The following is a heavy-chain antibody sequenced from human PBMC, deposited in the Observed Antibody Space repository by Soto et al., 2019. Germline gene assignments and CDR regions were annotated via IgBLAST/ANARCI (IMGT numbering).Heavy chain of an antibody. CDR2: IWYDGSNK. V-gene: IGHV3-33*01. D-gene: IGHD3-10*01. J-gene: IGHJ3*02. CDR3: AREELLWFGEYRGAFDI. Sequence: QVQLVESGGGVVQPGRSLRLSCAASGFTFSSYGMHWVRQAPGKGLEWVAVIWYDGSNKYYADSVKGRFTISRDNSKNTLYLQMNSLRAEDTAVYYCAREELLWFGEYRGAFDIWGQGTMVTVSS. CDR1: GFTFSSYG.